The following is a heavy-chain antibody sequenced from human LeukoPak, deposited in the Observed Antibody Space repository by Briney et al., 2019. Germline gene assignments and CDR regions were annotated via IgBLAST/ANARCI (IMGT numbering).Heavy chain of an antibody. CDR3: ARVGSGGANYYYYYMDV. CDR1: GYTFTNYY. J-gene: IGHJ6*03. V-gene: IGHV1-18*04. D-gene: IGHD1-26*01. CDR2: ISAYNGNT. Sequence: ASVKVSCKASGYTFTNYYIHWVRQAPGQGLEWMGWISAYNGNTNYAQKLQGRVTMTTDTSTSTAYMELRSLRSDDTAVYYCARVGSGGANYYYYYMDVWGKGTTVTVSS.